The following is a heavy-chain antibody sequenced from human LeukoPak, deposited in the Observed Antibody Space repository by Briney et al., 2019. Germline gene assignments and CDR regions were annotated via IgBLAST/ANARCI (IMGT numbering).Heavy chain of an antibody. V-gene: IGHV4-34*01. CDR2: INHSGST. CDR1: GGSFSGYY. Sequence: PSETLSLTCAVYGGSFSGYYWSWIRQPPGKGLEWIGEINHSGSTNYNPSLKSRVTISVDTSKNQFSLKLSSVTAADTAVYYCARVPGFGGTLYYYYGMDVWGQGTTVTVSS. D-gene: IGHD3-10*01. CDR3: ARVPGFGGTLYYYYGMDV. J-gene: IGHJ6*02.